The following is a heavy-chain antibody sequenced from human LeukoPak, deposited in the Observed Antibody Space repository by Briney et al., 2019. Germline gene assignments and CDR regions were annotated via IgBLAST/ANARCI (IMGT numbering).Heavy chain of an antibody. CDR3: ASRHSKQQPYYYYMDI. CDR1: GDSISSGIYY. Sequence: SQTLSLTCTVSGDSISSGIYYWSWIRQPAGKGLEWIGRIYSNGDTKFNPSLKSRVTISLDTSKNHCSLKLSSATAADTAVYYCASRHSKQQPYYYYMDIWGKGTTVTVSS. CDR2: IYSNGDT. V-gene: IGHV4-61*02. D-gene: IGHD6-13*01. J-gene: IGHJ6*03.